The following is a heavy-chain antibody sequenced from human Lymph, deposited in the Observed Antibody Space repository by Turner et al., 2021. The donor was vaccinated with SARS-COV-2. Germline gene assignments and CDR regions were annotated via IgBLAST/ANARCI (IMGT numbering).Heavy chain of an antibody. Sequence: QLQLQESGPGLVKPSETLSLTCTVSGGSISSSSYYWGWIRQPPGKGLEWSGSIYYSGSTYYNPPLKSRVTISVDTSKNQFYLKLSSVTAADTAVYYCASNYDILTGYYTRNWFDPWGQGTLVTVSS. CDR3: ASNYDILTGYYTRNWFDP. CDR2: IYYSGST. J-gene: IGHJ5*02. V-gene: IGHV4-39*01. D-gene: IGHD3-9*01. CDR1: GGSISSSSYY.